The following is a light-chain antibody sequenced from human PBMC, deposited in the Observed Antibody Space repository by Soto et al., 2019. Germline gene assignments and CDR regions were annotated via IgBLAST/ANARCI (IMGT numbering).Light chain of an antibody. CDR2: EVS. Sequence: QSVLTQPASVSGSPGQSITISCTGTSSDVGGYNYVSWYQHHPGKAPKLMIYEVSNRPSGVSIRFSGSKSGNTASLTISGLQAEDEADYYCSSYTSSSTYVFGSGTNFTVL. CDR3: SSYTSSSTYV. V-gene: IGLV2-14*01. CDR1: SSDVGGYNY. J-gene: IGLJ1*01.